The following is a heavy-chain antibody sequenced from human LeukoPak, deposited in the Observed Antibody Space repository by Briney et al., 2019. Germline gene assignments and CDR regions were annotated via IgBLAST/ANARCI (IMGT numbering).Heavy chain of an antibody. Sequence: SETLSLTCTVSGGSISSGSYYWSWIRQPAGKGLEWIGRIYTSGSTNYNPSLKSRVTISVDTSKNQFSLKLSSVTAADTAVYYCARERGDFWSGYQGIRDDYWGQGTLVTVSS. CDR2: IYTSGST. CDR1: GGSISSGSYY. J-gene: IGHJ4*02. D-gene: IGHD3-3*01. CDR3: ARERGDFWSGYQGIRDDY. V-gene: IGHV4-61*02.